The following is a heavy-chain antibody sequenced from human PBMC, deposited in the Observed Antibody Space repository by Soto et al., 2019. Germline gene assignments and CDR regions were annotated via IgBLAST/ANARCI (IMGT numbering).Heavy chain of an antibody. V-gene: IGHV4-59*08. J-gene: IGHJ4*02. CDR3: AGSTVVPGY. CDR2: IYYSGST. Sequence: QVHLQESGPGLVKPSGTLSLTCTVSVGSISGNYWGWIRQPPGKGLEWIGYIYYSGSTNYNPSPKSRVTISVDTSKNQFSLRLSSVTAADTAVYYCAGSTVVPGYWGQGTLVTVSS. D-gene: IGHD4-17*01. CDR1: VGSISGNY.